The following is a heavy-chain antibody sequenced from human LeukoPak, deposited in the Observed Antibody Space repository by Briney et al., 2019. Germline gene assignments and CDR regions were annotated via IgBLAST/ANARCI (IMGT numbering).Heavy chain of an antibody. J-gene: IGHJ4*02. D-gene: IGHD4-11*01. V-gene: IGHV1-24*01. CDR1: GDTLTELS. CDR2: FDPEEDEI. CDR3: AAVGVGLQVF. Sequence: ASVKVSCKVSGDTLTELSMHWVRQAPGKGLEWMGTFDPEEDEIIYAQKFQGRLTMTEDTSTDTAYMDLRSLTSDDTAMYYCAAVGVGLQVFWGEAIMAAVSS.